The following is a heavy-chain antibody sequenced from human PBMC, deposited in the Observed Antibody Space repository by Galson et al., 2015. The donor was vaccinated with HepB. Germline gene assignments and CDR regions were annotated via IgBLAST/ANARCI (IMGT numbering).Heavy chain of an antibody. J-gene: IGHJ4*02. CDR1: GFTFSSYG. CDR2: IWYDRINK. Sequence: SLRLSCAASGFTFSSYGMHWVRQAPGKGLEWVALIWYDRINKYYADSVKGRFAISRDNSKNTLYLQMNSLRAEDTAVYYCAREGGENWSGYYPDYWGQGTLVTVSS. D-gene: IGHD3-3*01. V-gene: IGHV3-33*01. CDR3: AREGGENWSGYYPDY.